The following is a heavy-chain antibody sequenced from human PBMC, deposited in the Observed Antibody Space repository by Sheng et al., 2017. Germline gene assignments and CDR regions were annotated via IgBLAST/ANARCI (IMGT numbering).Heavy chain of an antibody. V-gene: IGHV3-30*01. J-gene: IGHJ5*02. Sequence: QVQLVESGGGVVQPGRSLRLSCAASGFTFSSYAMHWVRQAPGKGLEWVAVISYDGSNKYYADSVKGRFTISRDNSKNTLYLQMNSLRAEDTAVYYCASMHDVEQLVSWGQGTLVTVSS. D-gene: IGHD6-6*01. CDR1: GFTFSSYA. CDR3: ASMHDVEQLVS. CDR2: ISYDGSNK.